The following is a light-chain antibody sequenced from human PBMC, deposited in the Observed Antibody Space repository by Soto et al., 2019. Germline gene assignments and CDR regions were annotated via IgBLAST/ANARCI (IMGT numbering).Light chain of an antibody. CDR2: AAS. J-gene: IGKJ1*01. V-gene: IGKV1-12*01. CDR3: LQVKSFPRT. Sequence: IQMTQSPSSVSASVGDRVTITCRASQDINNRLAWFQQRPGRAPKYLIQAASILQSGFPSRFSGSGSGTDFTLTINSLQPEDLATYYCLQVKSFPRTFGQGTKVELK. CDR1: QDINNR.